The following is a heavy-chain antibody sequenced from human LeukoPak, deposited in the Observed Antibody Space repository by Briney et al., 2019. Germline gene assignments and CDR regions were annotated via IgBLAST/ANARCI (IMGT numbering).Heavy chain of an antibody. J-gene: IGHJ4*02. V-gene: IGHV4-34*01. CDR2: INHSGST. CDR3: ARGPHIVVVTAASYYFDY. CDR1: GGSFSGYY. Sequence: SETLSLTCAVYGGSFSGYYWSWIRQPPGKGLEWIGEINHSGSTNYNPSLKSRVTISVDTSKNQFSLKLSSVTAADTAVYYCARGPHIVVVTAASYYFDYWGQGTLVTVSS. D-gene: IGHD2-2*01.